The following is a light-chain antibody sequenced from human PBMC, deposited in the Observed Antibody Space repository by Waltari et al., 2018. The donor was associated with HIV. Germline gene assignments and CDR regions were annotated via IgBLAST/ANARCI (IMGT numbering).Light chain of an antibody. Sequence: QSALTQPASVSGSPGQSITMSCTGTSNDVGAHNYVSWYQQQPGEAPRAVIYDVTERPSGVSSRFSGSKSGNTASLTISGLQAEDEADYYCLSHTDSGTYVFGTGTELTVL. CDR2: DVT. V-gene: IGLV2-14*01. CDR3: LSHTDSGTYV. CDR1: SNDVGAHNY. J-gene: IGLJ1*01.